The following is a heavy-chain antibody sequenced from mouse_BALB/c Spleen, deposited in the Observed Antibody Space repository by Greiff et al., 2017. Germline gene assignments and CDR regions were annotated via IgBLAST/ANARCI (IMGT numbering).Heavy chain of an antibody. V-gene: IGHV1-69*02. Sequence: QVQLQQPGAELVRPGASVKLSCKASGYTFTSYWINWVKQRPGQGLEWIGNIYPSDSYTNYNQKFKDKATLTVDKSSSTAYMQLSSPTSEDSAVYYCRATGSGEFDYWGQGTTLTVSS. J-gene: IGHJ2*01. CDR1: GYTFTSYW. CDR2: IYPSDSYT. D-gene: IGHD3-1*01. CDR3: RATGSGEFDY.